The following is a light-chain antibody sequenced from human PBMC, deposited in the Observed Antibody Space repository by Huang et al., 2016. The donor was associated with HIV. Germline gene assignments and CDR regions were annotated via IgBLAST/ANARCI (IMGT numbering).Light chain of an antibody. CDR3: QQYDTLPFT. Sequence: DIQLTQSPSSLSASVGDRVTITCQASQVINKYLNWYQQKPVKAPKLLIYDASNLETGVPSRFSGSESGTDFIFTITSLQPEDFATYYCQQYDTLPFTFGPGTKVDIK. J-gene: IGKJ3*01. V-gene: IGKV1-33*01. CDR1: QVINKY. CDR2: DAS.